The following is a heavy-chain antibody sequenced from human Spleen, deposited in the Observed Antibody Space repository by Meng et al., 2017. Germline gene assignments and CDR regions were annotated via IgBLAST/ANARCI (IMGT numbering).Heavy chain of an antibody. CDR2: IPHCGST. CDR3: ARANPETKASGTPPPFDI. Sequence: ESLKISCAVYCGSFSGYSWSWIRQPPRKGLEWVGEIPHCGSTNYNPSLKSRVTMSVDTSKNQFALKLSSVTAAETAVYYFARANPETKASGTPPPFDIWGQGTMVTVSS. J-gene: IGHJ3*02. D-gene: IGHD1-26*01. V-gene: IGHV4-34*01. CDR1: CGSFSGYS.